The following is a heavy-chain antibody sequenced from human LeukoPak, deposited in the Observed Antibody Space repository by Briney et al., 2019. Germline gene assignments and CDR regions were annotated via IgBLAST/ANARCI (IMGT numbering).Heavy chain of an antibody. CDR2: IFHSGST. V-gene: IGHV4-30-2*01. Sequence: SETLSLTCAVSGGSISSGGYSWSWIRQPPGKGLEWIGYIFHSGSTYNNPSLKGRVTISVDRSKNQFSLKLSSVTAADTAVYYCARESSSFNWFDPWGQGTLVTVSS. D-gene: IGHD6-13*01. CDR1: GGSISSGGYS. J-gene: IGHJ5*02. CDR3: ARESSSFNWFDP.